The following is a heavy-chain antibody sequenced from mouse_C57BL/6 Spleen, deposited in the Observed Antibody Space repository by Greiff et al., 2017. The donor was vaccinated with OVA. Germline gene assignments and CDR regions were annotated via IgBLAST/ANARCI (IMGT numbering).Heavy chain of an antibody. CDR1: GYAFSSSW. V-gene: IGHV1-82*01. Sequence: VKLMESGPELVKPGASVKISCKASGYAFSSSWMNWVKQRPGKGLEWIGRIYPGDGDTNYNGKFKGKATLTADKSSSTAYMQLSSLTSEDSAVYFCARGGVAWWGQGTLVTVSA. CDR2: IYPGDGDT. CDR3: ARGGVAW. J-gene: IGHJ3*01.